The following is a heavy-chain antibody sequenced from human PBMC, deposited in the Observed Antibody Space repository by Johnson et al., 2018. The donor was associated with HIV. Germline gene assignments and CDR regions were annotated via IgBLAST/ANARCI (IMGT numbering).Heavy chain of an antibody. J-gene: IGHJ3*02. V-gene: IGHV3-30-3*02. Sequence: QVQLVESGGGVVQPGRSLTLSCAASGFTFSSYAMHWVRQAPGKGLEWVAVISYDGSNKYYADSVKGRFTISRDNSKNTLYLQMNSLRAEDTAVYYCAKESAQGAFDIWGQGTMVTVSS. CDR2: ISYDGSNK. CDR1: GFTFSSYA. CDR3: AKESAQGAFDI.